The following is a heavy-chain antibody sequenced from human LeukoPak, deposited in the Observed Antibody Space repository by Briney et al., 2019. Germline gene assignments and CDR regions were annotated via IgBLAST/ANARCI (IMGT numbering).Heavy chain of an antibody. V-gene: IGHV3-33*01. D-gene: IGHD2-2*01. CDR2: IWYDGSNK. Sequence: GGSLRLSCAASGFTFSSYGMHWVRQAPGKGLEWVAVIWYDGSNKCYADSVKGRFTISRDNSKNTLYLQMNSLRAEDTAVYYCARDLCSTTSCFDYWGQGTLVSVSS. J-gene: IGHJ4*02. CDR3: ARDLCSTTSCFDY. CDR1: GFTFSSYG.